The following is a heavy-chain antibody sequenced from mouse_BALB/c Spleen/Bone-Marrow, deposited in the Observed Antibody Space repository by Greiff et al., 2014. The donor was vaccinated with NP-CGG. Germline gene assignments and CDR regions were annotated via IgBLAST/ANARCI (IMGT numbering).Heavy chain of an antibody. CDR2: INPTSGYT. J-gene: IGHJ2*01. Sequence: QVQLQQSGAELARPGASVKMSCRASGYTFTTYMIHWVRQRPGQGLEWIGYINPTSGYTNYNQKFKDKATLTADKSSSTAYMQLSSLTSEDSAVYYCARRDDGYVYFDSGARAPLSQSPQ. D-gene: IGHD2-3*01. CDR1: GYTFTTYM. V-gene: IGHV1-4*01. CDR3: ARRDDGYVYFDS.